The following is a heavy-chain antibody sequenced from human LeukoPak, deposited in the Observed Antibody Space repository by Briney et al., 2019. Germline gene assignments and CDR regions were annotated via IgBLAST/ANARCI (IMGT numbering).Heavy chain of an antibody. Sequence: SQTLSFTCTVSGGSISSDDYYWSWIRQHPGKGLEWIGYIYHSGKPYYNPSLKSRIIMSINTSENQFSLKLSSVTAADTAMYYCARVTLTSGAAIDIWGQGTVVTVSS. CDR3: ARVTLTSGAAIDI. V-gene: IGHV4-31*03. CDR1: GGSISSDDYY. J-gene: IGHJ3*02. D-gene: IGHD1-14*01. CDR2: IYHSGKP.